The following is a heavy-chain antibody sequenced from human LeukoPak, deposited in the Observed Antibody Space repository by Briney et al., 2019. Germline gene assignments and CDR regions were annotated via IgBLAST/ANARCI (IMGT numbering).Heavy chain of an antibody. CDR1: GFTFSSYG. D-gene: IGHD3-10*01. CDR2: ISYDGSNK. Sequence: GGSLRLSCAASGFTFSSYGMHWVRQAPGKGLEWVAVISYDGSNKYYADSVKGRFTISRDNSKNTLYLQMNSLRAEDTAVYYCAKDQDYGSGRGYYGMDVWGQGTTVTVSS. V-gene: IGHV3-30*18. J-gene: IGHJ6*02. CDR3: AKDQDYGSGRGYYGMDV.